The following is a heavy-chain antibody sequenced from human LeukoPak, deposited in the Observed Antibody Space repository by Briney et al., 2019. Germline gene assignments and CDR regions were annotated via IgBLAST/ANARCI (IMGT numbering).Heavy chain of an antibody. CDR2: IKQDGSEK. CDR3: ARHPEKIAAAGPTYYYYYYMDV. D-gene: IGHD6-13*01. Sequence: PGGSLRLSCAASGFTFSSYWMSWVRQAPGKGLEWVASIKQDGSEKYYVDSVKGRFTISRDNAKNSLYLQMNSLRAEDTAVYYCARHPEKIAAAGPTYYYYYYMDVWGKGTTVTVSS. J-gene: IGHJ6*03. CDR1: GFTFSSYW. V-gene: IGHV3-7*01.